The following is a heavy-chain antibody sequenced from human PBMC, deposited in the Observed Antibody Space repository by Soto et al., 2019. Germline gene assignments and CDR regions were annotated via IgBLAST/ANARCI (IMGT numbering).Heavy chain of an antibody. Sequence: ASVKVSCKASGYTFTSYGISWVRQAPGQGLEWMGWISAYNGNTNYAQKLQGRVTMTTDTSTSTAYMELRSLRSDDTAVYYCARDRLYYYDSIGGDAFDIWGQGTMVTVSS. V-gene: IGHV1-18*01. D-gene: IGHD3-22*01. J-gene: IGHJ3*02. CDR1: GYTFTSYG. CDR2: ISAYNGNT. CDR3: ARDRLYYYDSIGGDAFDI.